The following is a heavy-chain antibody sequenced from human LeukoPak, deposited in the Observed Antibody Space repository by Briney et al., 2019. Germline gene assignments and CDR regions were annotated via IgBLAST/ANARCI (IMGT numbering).Heavy chain of an antibody. J-gene: IGHJ6*03. CDR2: INTNTGNP. V-gene: IGHV7-4-1*02. CDR3: ARDRGSSWYDPRYYYYYMDV. Sequence: GASVKVSCKASGYTFTSYTMNWVRQAPGQGLEWMGWINTNTGNPTYAQGFTGRFVFSLDTSVSTAYLQISSLKAEDTAVYYCARDRGSSWYDPRYYYYYMDVWGKGTTVTISS. D-gene: IGHD6-13*01. CDR1: GYTFTSYT.